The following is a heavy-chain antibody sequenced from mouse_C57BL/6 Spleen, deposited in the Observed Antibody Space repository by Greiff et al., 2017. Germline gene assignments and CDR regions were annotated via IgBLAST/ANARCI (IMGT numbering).Heavy chain of an antibody. J-gene: IGHJ2*01. D-gene: IGHD1-1*01. CDR1: GFTFSSYA. V-gene: IGHV5-4*03. Sequence: EVKLVESGGGLVKPGGSLKLSCAASGFTFSSYAMSWVRQTPEKRLEWVATISDGGSYTYYPDNVKGRFTISRDNAKNNLYLQMSHLKSEDTAMYYCAKGDYYGSSYGDFDYWGQGTTLTVSS. CDR2: ISDGGSYT. CDR3: AKGDYYGSSYGDFDY.